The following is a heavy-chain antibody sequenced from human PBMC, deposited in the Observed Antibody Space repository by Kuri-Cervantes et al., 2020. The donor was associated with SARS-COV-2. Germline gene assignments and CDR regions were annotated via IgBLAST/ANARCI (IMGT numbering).Heavy chain of an antibody. D-gene: IGHD3-22*01. V-gene: IGHV4-30-4*01. CDR2: IYYSGST. J-gene: IGHJ4*02. CDR3: ARDSVIVGIDY. Sequence: SETLSLTCTVSGGSISSGDYYWSWIRQPPGKGLEWIGYIYYSGSTYYNPSLKSRVTISVDTSKNQFSLKLSSVTAADTAVYYCARDSVIVGIDYWGQGTLVTVSS. CDR1: GGSISSGDYY.